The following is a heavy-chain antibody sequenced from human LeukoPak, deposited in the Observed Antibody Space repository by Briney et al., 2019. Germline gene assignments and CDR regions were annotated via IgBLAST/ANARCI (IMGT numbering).Heavy chain of an antibody. Sequence: PSETLSLTCTVSGASISSHYWSWIRQPPGKGLEWIGYIFDSGSTNYSPSLKSRVAISMDTSKNQFSLKLSSVTAADTAVYYCARSLDYLNSWDYWGQGTLVTVSS. D-gene: IGHD2/OR15-2a*01. V-gene: IGHV4-59*11. CDR1: GASISSHY. J-gene: IGHJ4*02. CDR2: IFDSGST. CDR3: ARSLDYLNSWDY.